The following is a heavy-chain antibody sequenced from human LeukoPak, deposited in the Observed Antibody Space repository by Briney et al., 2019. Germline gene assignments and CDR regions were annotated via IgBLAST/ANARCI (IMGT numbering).Heavy chain of an antibody. V-gene: IGHV3-30*04. CDR2: ISYDGSNK. J-gene: IGHJ5*02. Sequence: PGGSLRLSCAASGFTFSSYAMHWVRQAPGKGLEWVAVISYDGSNKYYADSVKGRFTISRDNSKNTLYLQMNSLRAEDTAVYYCARGGSDWYPEGNNWFDPWGQGTLVTVSS. D-gene: IGHD3/OR15-3a*01. CDR3: ARGGSDWYPEGNNWFDP. CDR1: GFTFSSYA.